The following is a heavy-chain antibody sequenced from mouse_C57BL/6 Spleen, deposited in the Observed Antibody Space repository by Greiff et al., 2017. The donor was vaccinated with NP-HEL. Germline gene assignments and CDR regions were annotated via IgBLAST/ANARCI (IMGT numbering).Heavy chain of an antibody. J-gene: IGHJ1*03. CDR3: ARYSTHWYFDV. V-gene: IGHV1-76*01. CDR2: IYPGSGNT. D-gene: IGHD2-5*01. Sequence: QVQLQQSGAELVRPGASVKLSCKASGYTFTDYYINWVKQRPGQGLEWIARIYPGSGNTYYNEKFKGKATLTAEKSSSTAYMQLSSLTSEDSAVYFCARYSTHWYFDVWGTGTTVTVSS. CDR1: GYTFTDYY.